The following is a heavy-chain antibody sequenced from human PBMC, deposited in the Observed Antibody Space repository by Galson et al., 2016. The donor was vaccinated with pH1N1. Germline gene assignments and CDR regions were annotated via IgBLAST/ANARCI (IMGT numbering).Heavy chain of an antibody. CDR3: AKEGRWYGGNWFDP. Sequence: SLRLSCAASGFAFNYFAMTWVRQAPGKGLVWVSSINGRGSSTYYADSVKGRFTISRDNSSSTLYLQLSALTVDDTAVYYCAKEGRWYGGNWFDPWGQGTLVTVSS. CDR1: GFAFNYFA. V-gene: IGHV3-23*01. CDR2: INGRGSST. D-gene: IGHD3-10*01. J-gene: IGHJ5*02.